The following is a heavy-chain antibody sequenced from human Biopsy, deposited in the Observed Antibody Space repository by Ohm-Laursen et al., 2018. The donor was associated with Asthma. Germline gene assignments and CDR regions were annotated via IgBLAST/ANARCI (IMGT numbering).Heavy chain of an antibody. Sequence: TQTLTLTCTVSGFSLSTLGVGVGWFRQPPGKALEWLAHTFWADDNRYSPSLKSRLTIAKDTSRNQVVLTMTNMDPVDTGTYFCAHAQTSWNYYGSGNYLYHFDSWGQGTLVTVPS. J-gene: IGHJ4*02. CDR2: TFWADDN. V-gene: IGHV2-5*02. CDR3: AHAQTSWNYYGSGNYLYHFDS. D-gene: IGHD3-10*01. CDR1: GFSLSTLGVG.